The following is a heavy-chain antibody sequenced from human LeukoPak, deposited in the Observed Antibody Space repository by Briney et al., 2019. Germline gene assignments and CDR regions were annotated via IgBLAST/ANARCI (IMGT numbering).Heavy chain of an antibody. V-gene: IGHV3-23*01. D-gene: IGHD3-22*01. CDR1: GFTFDDYG. Sequence: PGGSLRLSCAASGFTFDDYGMSWVRQAPGKGLEWVSAISGSGGSTYYADSVKGRFTISRDNSKNTLYLQMNSLRAEDTAVYYCAKDVKMNIITMILDAFDIWGQGTMVTVSS. J-gene: IGHJ3*02. CDR3: AKDVKMNIITMILDAFDI. CDR2: ISGSGGST.